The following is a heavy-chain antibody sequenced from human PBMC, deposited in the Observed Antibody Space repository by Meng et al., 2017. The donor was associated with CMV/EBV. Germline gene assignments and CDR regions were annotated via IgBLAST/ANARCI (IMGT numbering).Heavy chain of an antibody. Sequence: ASVKVSCKASGYTFIGYYMHWVRQAPGQGLEWMGWINPNSGGTNYAQTFQGRVTMTRDTSISTAYMELSRLRSDDTAVYYCARGDSGSYRYYGMDVWGQGTTVTVSS. CDR3: ARGDSGSYRYYGMDV. V-gene: IGHV1-2*02. CDR1: GYTFIGYY. D-gene: IGHD1-26*01. CDR2: INPNSGGT. J-gene: IGHJ6*02.